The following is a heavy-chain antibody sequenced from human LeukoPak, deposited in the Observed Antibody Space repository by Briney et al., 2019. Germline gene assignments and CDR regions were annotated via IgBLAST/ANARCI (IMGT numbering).Heavy chain of an antibody. V-gene: IGHV4-59*08. D-gene: IGHD4-17*01. CDR2: IYYSGST. J-gene: IGHJ4*02. CDR1: GGSISSYY. Sequence: SETLSLTCTVSGGSISSYYWSWIRQPPGKGLEWIGYIYYSGSTNYNPSLKSRVTISVDTSKNQFSLKLSSVTAADTAVYYCARRPYGDYRFDYWGQGTLVTVSS. CDR3: ARRPYGDYRFDY.